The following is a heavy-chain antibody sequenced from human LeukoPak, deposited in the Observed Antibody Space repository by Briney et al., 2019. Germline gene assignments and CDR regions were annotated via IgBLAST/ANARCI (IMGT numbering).Heavy chain of an antibody. J-gene: IGHJ4*02. CDR2: IYYSGST. D-gene: IGHD6-13*01. CDR1: GGSVSSGSYY. CDR3: ARINSIAAAILDY. V-gene: IGHV4-61*01. Sequence: SGTLSLTCTVSGGSVSSGSYYWSWIRQPPGKGLEWIGYIYYSGSTNYNPSLKSRVTISVDTSKNQFSLKLSSGTAADTAVYYCARINSIAAAILDYWGQGTLVTVSS.